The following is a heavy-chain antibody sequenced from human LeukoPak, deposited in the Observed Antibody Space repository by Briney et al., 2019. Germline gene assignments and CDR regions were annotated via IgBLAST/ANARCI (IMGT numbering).Heavy chain of an antibody. Sequence: SVKVSCKASVRTFSSYSISWVRQAPGQGLEWMGGIIPIFDTADYAQKFQGRVTITADEPTSTAYMELSSLRSEDTAVFYCARISLGAIWGYYYGMDVWGQGTTVTVSS. J-gene: IGHJ6*02. CDR1: VRTFSSYS. CDR2: IIPIFDTA. V-gene: IGHV1-69*13. CDR3: ARISLGAIWGYYYGMDV. D-gene: IGHD1-26*01.